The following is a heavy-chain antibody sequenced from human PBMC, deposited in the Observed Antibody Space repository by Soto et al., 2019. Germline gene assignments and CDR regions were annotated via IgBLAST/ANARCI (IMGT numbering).Heavy chain of an antibody. CDR3: ARQHGVPTDYYFDY. V-gene: IGHV4-31*03. CDR2: IYYSGST. CDR1: GGSISSGGYY. J-gene: IGHJ4*02. Sequence: PSETLSLTCTVSGGSISSGGYYWSWIRQHPGKGLEWIGYIYYSGSTYYNPSLKSRVTISVDTSKNQFSLKLSTVTAADTALYYCARQHGVPTDYYFDYWGQGTLVTVSS. D-gene: IGHD3-16*01.